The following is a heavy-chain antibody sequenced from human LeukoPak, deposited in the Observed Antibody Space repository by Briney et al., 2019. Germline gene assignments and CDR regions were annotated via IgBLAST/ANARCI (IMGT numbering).Heavy chain of an antibody. CDR2: ISYDGSNK. V-gene: IGHV3-30-3*01. CDR3: ARAGPGIDAFDI. Sequence: GGSLGLSCAASGFTFRNYVIHWVRQAPGKGLEWVAVISYDGSNKYYADSVKGRFTISRDNSKNTLYLQMNSLRAEDTAVYYCARAGPGIDAFDIWGQGTMVTVSS. J-gene: IGHJ3*02. D-gene: IGHD1-26*01. CDR1: GFTFRNYV.